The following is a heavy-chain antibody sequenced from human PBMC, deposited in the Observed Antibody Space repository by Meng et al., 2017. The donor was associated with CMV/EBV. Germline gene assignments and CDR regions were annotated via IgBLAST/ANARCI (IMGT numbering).Heavy chain of an antibody. CDR3: ARDNAGNSFEY. CDR2: INPNSDAT. Sequence: QVQLVQPGAEVRKTXTSMKISCKTSGYTFTAYYIHWVRQAPGQGLEWMGWINPNSDATRYPQKFQGRVTMTRDTSITTLYMELSSLTSDDTAVYYCARDNAGNSFEYWGQGTLVTVS. V-gene: IGHV1-2*02. D-gene: IGHD6-13*01. CDR1: GYTFTAYY. J-gene: IGHJ4*02.